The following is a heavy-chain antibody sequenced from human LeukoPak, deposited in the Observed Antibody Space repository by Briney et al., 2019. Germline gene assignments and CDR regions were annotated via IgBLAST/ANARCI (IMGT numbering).Heavy chain of an antibody. J-gene: IGHJ4*02. D-gene: IGHD3-16*01. CDR2: IKQDGSEK. CDR1: GFTFSSYA. V-gene: IGHV3-7*01. CDR3: ARDVHYDYVWGSPTGFDY. Sequence: GGSLRLSCAASGFTFSSYAMHWVRQAPGKGLEWVANIKQDGSEKYYVDSVKGRFTISRDNAKNSLYLQMNSLRAEDTAVYYCARDVHYDYVWGSPTGFDYWGQGTLVTVSS.